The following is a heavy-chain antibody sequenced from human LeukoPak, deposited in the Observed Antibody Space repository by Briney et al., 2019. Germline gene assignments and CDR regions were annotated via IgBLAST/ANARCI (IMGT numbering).Heavy chain of an antibody. CDR1: GDSVSSNSAA. CDR3: ARAGRAGGRYYYDSSGYVDY. D-gene: IGHD3-22*01. J-gene: IGHJ4*02. Sequence: SQTLSLTCAISGDSVSSNSAAWNWIRQSPSRGLEWLGRTYYRSKWYNDYAVSVKSRITINPDTSKNQFSLQLNSVTPEDTAVYYCARAGRAGGRYYYDSSGYVDYWGQGTLVTVSS. CDR2: TYYRSKWYN. V-gene: IGHV6-1*01.